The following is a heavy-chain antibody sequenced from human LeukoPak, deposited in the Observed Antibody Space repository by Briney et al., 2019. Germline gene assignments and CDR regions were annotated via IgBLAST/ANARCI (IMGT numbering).Heavy chain of an antibody. Sequence: GSLRLSCAASGFSFSNYAMSWVRPAPGKGLEWVSAISGSGGSTYYADSVKGRFTISRDNSKNTLYLQMNSLRAEDTAVYYCAKDGSGSYFYYFDYWGQGTLVTVSS. CDR1: GFSFSNYA. CDR3: AKDGSGSYFYYFDY. V-gene: IGHV3-23*01. CDR2: ISGSGGST. D-gene: IGHD3-10*01. J-gene: IGHJ4*02.